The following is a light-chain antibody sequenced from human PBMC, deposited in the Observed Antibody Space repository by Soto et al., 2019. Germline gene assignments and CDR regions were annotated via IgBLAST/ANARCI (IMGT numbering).Light chain of an antibody. Sequence: QSVLTQPASVSGSPGQSITISCTGTSSDVGGYNYVSWYQQHPGKAPKLMIYDVSNRPSGVSNRFSGSKSGYTASLTISGLQAEDEADYCCSSNTSSTPPMVFGGGTKVTVL. CDR1: SSDVGGYNY. J-gene: IGLJ2*01. CDR3: SSNTSSTPPMV. V-gene: IGLV2-14*01. CDR2: DVS.